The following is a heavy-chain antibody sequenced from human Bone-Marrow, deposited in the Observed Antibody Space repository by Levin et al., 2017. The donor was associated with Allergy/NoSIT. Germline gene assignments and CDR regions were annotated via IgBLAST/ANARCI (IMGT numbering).Heavy chain of an antibody. CDR2: ISNKAHGGTT. CDR1: GFSFGDYA. Sequence: GESLKISCTASGFSFGDYAISWFRQGPGQGLEWVGFISNKAHGGTTEYAASVKGRFSISRDDSRNIAFLQMDSLKIEDTAVYYCTRDSHGFFPGADTFDYWGQGTLVTVSS. D-gene: IGHD3-10*01. J-gene: IGHJ4*02. CDR3: TRDSHGFFPGADTFDY. V-gene: IGHV3-49*03.